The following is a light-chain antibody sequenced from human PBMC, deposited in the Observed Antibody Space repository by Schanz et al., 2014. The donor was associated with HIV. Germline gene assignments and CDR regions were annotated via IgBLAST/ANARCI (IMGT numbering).Light chain of an antibody. CDR1: NDDIGKYDF. Sequence: QSVLTQPPSASGSPGQSVTISCTGTNDDIGKYDFVSWYQQHPGKAPKLIIYKVTDRPSGVPARFSASKSGNTASLTVSGLQADDEANYYCSSYGGSDNLIFGGGTKVTVL. V-gene: IGLV2-8*01. J-gene: IGLJ2*01. CDR3: SSYGGSDNLI. CDR2: KVT.